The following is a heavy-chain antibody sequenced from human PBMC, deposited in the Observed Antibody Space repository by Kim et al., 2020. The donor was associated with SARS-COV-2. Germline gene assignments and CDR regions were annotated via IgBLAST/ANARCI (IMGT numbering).Heavy chain of an antibody. Sequence: NGNTHYHPSLKNRVTISVHTSKNQLALNLRSVTAADTAVYYCARLNGGDYWGQGTLVLVSS. CDR2: NGNT. J-gene: IGHJ4*02. D-gene: IGHD2-8*01. V-gene: IGHV4-39*01. CDR3: ARLNGGDY.